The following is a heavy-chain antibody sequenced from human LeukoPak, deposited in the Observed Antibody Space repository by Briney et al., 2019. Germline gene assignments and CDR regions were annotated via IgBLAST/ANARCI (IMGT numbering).Heavy chain of an antibody. J-gene: IGHJ4*02. CDR3: ARGVGVPAKIDY. CDR1: GGSFSGYY. CDR2: INHSGST. D-gene: IGHD2-2*01. V-gene: IGHV4-34*01. Sequence: SETLSLACAVYGGSFSGYYWSWIRQPPGKGLEWIGEINHSGSTNYNPSLKSRVTISVDTSKNQFSLKLSSVTAADTAVYYCARGVGVPAKIDYWGQGTLVTVSS.